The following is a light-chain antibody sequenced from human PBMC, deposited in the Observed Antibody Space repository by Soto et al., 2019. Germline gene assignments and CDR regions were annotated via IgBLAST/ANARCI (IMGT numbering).Light chain of an antibody. CDR2: GAS. V-gene: IGKV3-11*01. CDR3: QHRYNWPLT. J-gene: IGKJ4*01. Sequence: NLLTQSPCTLSLSPGERATRSCRPSQSVSSNSLAWYQQKPGQAPRLLIYGASTRATGIPARFSGSGSGTDFTLTIDTLEPEDFAIYYCQHRYNWPLTFGAGTKVDI. CDR1: QSVSSN.